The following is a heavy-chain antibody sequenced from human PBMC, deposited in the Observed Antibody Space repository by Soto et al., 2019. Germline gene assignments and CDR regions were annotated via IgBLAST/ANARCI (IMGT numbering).Heavy chain of an antibody. Sequence: EVQLVESGGGLVQPGGSLRLSCAASGFTFSTSWMSWVRQAPGKGLEWVANIKQDGSDKYYVDSVKGRFTVSRDNAKNSMYLKMKSLRAEDAAVYYCARGYCSRGSCYFGAYYFDYWGQGTLVTVSS. CDR1: GFTFSTSW. D-gene: IGHD2-15*01. V-gene: IGHV3-7*01. CDR2: IKQDGSDK. CDR3: ARGYCSRGSCYFGAYYFDY. J-gene: IGHJ4*02.